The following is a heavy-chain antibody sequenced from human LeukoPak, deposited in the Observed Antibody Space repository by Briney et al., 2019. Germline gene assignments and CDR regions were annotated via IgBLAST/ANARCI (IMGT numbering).Heavy chain of an antibody. CDR2: ISSSSSTI. D-gene: IGHD3-22*01. CDR1: GFTFSDYY. V-gene: IGHV3-11*04. CDR3: ARDLMMGGYYDSSGPTDLDY. J-gene: IGHJ4*02. Sequence: GGSLRLSCAASGFTFSDYYMSWIRQAPGKGLEWVSYISSSSSTIYYADSVKGRFTISRDNAKNSLYLQMNSLRAEDTAVYYCARDLMMGGYYDSSGPTDLDYWGQGTLVTVSS.